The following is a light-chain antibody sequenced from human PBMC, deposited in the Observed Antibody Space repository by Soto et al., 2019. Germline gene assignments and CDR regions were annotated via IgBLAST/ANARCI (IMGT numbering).Light chain of an antibody. CDR3: QSYDSSWV. V-gene: IGLV6-57*03. CDR1: SGSIASNY. Sequence: NFMLTQPHSVSESPGKTVTISCTRSSGSIASNYVQWYQQRPGSAPTTVIYEDNQRPSGVPDRFSGSIDSSSNSASLTISGLKTEDEADHYCQSYDSSWVFGGGTKLTVL. CDR2: EDN. J-gene: IGLJ3*02.